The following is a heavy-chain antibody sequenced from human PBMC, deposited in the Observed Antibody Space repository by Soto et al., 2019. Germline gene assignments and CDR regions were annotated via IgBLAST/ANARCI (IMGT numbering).Heavy chain of an antibody. D-gene: IGHD5-12*01. Sequence: QVQLVESGGGVVQPGRSLRLSCAASGFTFSSYGMHWVRQAPGKGLEWVAVIWYDGSNKYYADSVKGRFTISRDNSKNTLYLQMNSLRAEDTAVNYCAIELMMATTSYYYYGMDVWGQGTTVTVSS. V-gene: IGHV3-33*01. CDR2: IWYDGSNK. CDR3: AIELMMATTSYYYYGMDV. CDR1: GFTFSSYG. J-gene: IGHJ6*02.